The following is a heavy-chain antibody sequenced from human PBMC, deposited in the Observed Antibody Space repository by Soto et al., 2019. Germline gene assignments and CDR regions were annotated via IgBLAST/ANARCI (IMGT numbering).Heavy chain of an antibody. D-gene: IGHD4-17*01. V-gene: IGHV3-23*01. J-gene: IGHJ4*02. CDR2: ISGSDGST. Sequence: GGSLRLSCAASGFTFSSYAMSWVRQAPGKGLEWISAISGSDGSTYYADSVKGRFTISRDNSKNTLYLQMNSLRAEDTAVYYCAKDPPSYDYGVKPAFDYWGQGTLVTVSS. CDR3: AKDPPSYDYGVKPAFDY. CDR1: GFTFSSYA.